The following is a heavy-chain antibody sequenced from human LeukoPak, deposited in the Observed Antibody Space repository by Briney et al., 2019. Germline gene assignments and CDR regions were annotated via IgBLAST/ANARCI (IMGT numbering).Heavy chain of an antibody. CDR1: GGSISSGSYY. CDR2: IYTSGST. Sequence: SETLSLTCTVSGGSISSGSYYWRWIRQPAGTGLEWIGRIYTSGSTNYNPSLKSRVTISVDTSKNQFSLKLSSVTAADTAVYYCARAHYGDYDYWGQGTLVTVSS. V-gene: IGHV4-61*02. D-gene: IGHD4-17*01. CDR3: ARAHYGDYDY. J-gene: IGHJ4*02.